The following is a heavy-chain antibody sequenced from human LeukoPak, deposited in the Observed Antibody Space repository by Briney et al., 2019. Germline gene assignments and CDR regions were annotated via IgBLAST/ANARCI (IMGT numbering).Heavy chain of an antibody. J-gene: IGHJ4*02. Sequence: HPGGSLRLSCAASGFTFSSYGMHWVRQAPGKGLEWVAVISYDGSNKYYADSVKGRFTISRDNSKNTLYLQMNSLRAEDTAVYYCAKDPMYYYDSSGHSDYWGQGTLVTVSS. V-gene: IGHV3-30*18. CDR3: AKDPMYYYDSSGHSDY. D-gene: IGHD3-22*01. CDR2: ISYDGSNK. CDR1: GFTFSSYG.